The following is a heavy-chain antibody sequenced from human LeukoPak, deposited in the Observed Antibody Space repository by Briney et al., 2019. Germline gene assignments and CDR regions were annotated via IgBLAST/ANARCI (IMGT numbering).Heavy chain of an antibody. J-gene: IGHJ4*02. V-gene: IGHV1-18*01. CDR3: ARATYGSGSYSPYYFDY. CDR1: GYTFTSHG. D-gene: IGHD3-10*01. CDR2: ISAYNGNT. Sequence: HRASVKVSCKASGYTFTSHGISWVRQAPGQGLEWMGWISAYNGNTNYAQKLQGRVTMTTDTSTSTAYMELRSLRSDDTAVYYCARATYGSGSYSPYYFDYWGQGTLVTVSS.